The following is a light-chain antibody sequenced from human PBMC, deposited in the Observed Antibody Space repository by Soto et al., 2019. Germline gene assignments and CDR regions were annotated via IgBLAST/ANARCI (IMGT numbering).Light chain of an antibody. Sequence: DIQVTQSPSTLSASVGDRVTITCRASQSISTWLAWYQQKPGKAPKLLIYDASSLQSGVPSRFSGSGSGTEFTLTISSLQPDDFATYYCQQYNSYSSGTFGQGTKVDI. CDR1: QSISTW. CDR2: DAS. CDR3: QQYNSYSSGT. V-gene: IGKV1-5*01. J-gene: IGKJ1*01.